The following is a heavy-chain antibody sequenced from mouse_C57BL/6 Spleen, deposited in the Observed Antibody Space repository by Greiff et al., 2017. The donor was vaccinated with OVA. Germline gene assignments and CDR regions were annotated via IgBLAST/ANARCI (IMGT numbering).Heavy chain of an antibody. V-gene: IGHV1-64*01. D-gene: IGHD1-1*02. J-gene: IGHJ4*01. CDR2: IHPNSGST. Sequence: VQLQQPGAELVQPGASVKLSCKASGYTFTSYWMHWVKQRPGQGLEWIGMIHPNSGSTNYNEKFKSKATLTVDKSSSTAYMQLSSLTSEDSAVYYCALGWFPSYYAMDYWGQGTSVTVSS. CDR1: GYTFTSYW. CDR3: ALGWFPSYYAMDY.